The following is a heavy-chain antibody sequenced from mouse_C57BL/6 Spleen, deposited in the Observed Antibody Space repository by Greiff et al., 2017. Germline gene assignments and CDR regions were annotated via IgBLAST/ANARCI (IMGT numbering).Heavy chain of an antibody. D-gene: IGHD4-1*01. CDR2: IYPRSGNT. Sequence: VKLVESGAELARPGASVKLSCKASGYTFTSYGISWVKQRTGQGLEWIGEIYPRSGNTYYNEKFKGKATLTADKSSSTAYMELRSLASEDSAVYFCARQLGREGYFDVWGKGTTVTVSS. V-gene: IGHV1-81*01. J-gene: IGHJ1*03. CDR3: ARQLGREGYFDV. CDR1: GYTFTSYG.